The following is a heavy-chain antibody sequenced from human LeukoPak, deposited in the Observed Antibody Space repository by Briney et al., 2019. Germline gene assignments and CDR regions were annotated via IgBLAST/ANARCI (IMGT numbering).Heavy chain of an antibody. Sequence: ASVKVSCKASGYTFTGYYMHWVRQAPGQGLEWMGWINPNSGGTNSVQKFQGRVTMTRDTSISTAYMELSRLRSDDTAVYYCARPDDYGDYGGYFQHWGKGTLVTVSS. J-gene: IGHJ1*01. V-gene: IGHV1-2*02. CDR2: INPNSGGT. CDR1: GYTFTGYY. D-gene: IGHD4-17*01. CDR3: ARPDDYGDYGGYFQH.